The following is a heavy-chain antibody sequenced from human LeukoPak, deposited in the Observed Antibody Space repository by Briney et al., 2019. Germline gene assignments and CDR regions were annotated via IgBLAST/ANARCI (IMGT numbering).Heavy chain of an antibody. CDR2: ISCYNGDT. Sequence: ASVKVSCKASGYTFNHHGISWVRQAPGQGLEWMGWISCYNGDTMYAQNVQGRVTMTTDISTRTAYIELRSLRSDDTAMYYCARDPSNSAGYHAHFDSWGQGTLVTVSS. J-gene: IGHJ4*02. V-gene: IGHV1-18*01. CDR1: GYTFNHHG. D-gene: IGHD5-12*01. CDR3: ARDPSNSAGYHAHFDS.